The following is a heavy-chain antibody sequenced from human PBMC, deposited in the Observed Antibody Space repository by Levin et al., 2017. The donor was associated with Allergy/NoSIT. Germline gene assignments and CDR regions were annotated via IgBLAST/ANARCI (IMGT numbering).Heavy chain of an antibody. CDR1: GFTFSSYG. CDR3: AKSVEEGWWGSYRGLFDY. D-gene: IGHD3-16*02. Sequence: GGSLRLSCAASGFTFSSYGMHWVRQAPGKGLEWVAVISYDGSNKYYADSVKGRFTISRDNSKNTLYLQMNSLRAEDTAVYYCAKSVEEGWWGSYRGLFDYWGQGTLVTVSS. V-gene: IGHV3-30*18. J-gene: IGHJ4*02. CDR2: ISYDGSNK.